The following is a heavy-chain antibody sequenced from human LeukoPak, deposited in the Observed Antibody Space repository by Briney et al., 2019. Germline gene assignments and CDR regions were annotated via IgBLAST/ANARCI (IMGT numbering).Heavy chain of an antibody. Sequence: GGSLRLSCAASGFTVSSNYTSWVRQTPGKGLEWVSVIYSDGSTYYADSVKDRFTISRDNSKNTLYLQMKSLRVEDTAVYYCARHPPEYGSPHGMDVWGQGTTVTVFS. V-gene: IGHV3-66*04. D-gene: IGHD6-6*01. CDR3: ARHPPEYGSPHGMDV. J-gene: IGHJ6*02. CDR1: GFTVSSNY. CDR2: IYSDGST.